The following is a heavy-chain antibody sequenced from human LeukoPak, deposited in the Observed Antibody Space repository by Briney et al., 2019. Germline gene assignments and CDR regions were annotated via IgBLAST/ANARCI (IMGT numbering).Heavy chain of an antibody. CDR1: GFTFTDYY. Sequence: GGSLRLSCAASGFTFTDYYMTWIRQAPGKGLQWVAYISDSGTTVDYADSVKGRFSISRDNAENSLYLQMNSLRVEDTGFYYCARDVGADFWGQGTLVTVSS. CDR2: ISDSGTTV. V-gene: IGHV3-11*04. J-gene: IGHJ4*02. D-gene: IGHD1-26*01. CDR3: ARDVGADF.